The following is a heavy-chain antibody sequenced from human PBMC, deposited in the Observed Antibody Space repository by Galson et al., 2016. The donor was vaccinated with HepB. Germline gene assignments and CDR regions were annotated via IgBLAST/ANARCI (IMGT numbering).Heavy chain of an antibody. V-gene: IGHV3-30-3*01. CDR3: ARVGDDNSTWIQLWSNYYYYGMDV. D-gene: IGHD5-18*01. J-gene: IGHJ6*02. Sequence: SLRLSCAASGFTFSNYAMHWVRQAPGKGLEWVAVISYDGSNKNYANSVKGRFTISRDNSKNTLYLQMNSLRAEDTAVYYCARVGDDNSTWIQLWSNYYYYGMDVWGQGTTVTVSS. CDR1: GFTFSNYA. CDR2: ISYDGSNK.